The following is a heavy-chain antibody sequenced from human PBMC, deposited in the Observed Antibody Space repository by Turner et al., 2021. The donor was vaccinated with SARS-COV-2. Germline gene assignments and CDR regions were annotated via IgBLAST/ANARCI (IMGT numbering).Heavy chain of an antibody. CDR2: IRGSGGST. CDR1: GFTVSNYA. J-gene: IGHJ3*02. D-gene: IGHD5-12*01. CDR3: VVPAAVMWATMGAFDI. Sequence: EVQLLESGGGLVQPGGSLRLSCAASGFTVSNYAMSWVRQAPGKGLEWVSAIRGSGGSTFYADSVKGRFTISRDNSKNTLYLQMNSLRAEDTAVYYCVVPAAVMWATMGAFDIWGQGTMVTVSS. V-gene: IGHV3-23*01.